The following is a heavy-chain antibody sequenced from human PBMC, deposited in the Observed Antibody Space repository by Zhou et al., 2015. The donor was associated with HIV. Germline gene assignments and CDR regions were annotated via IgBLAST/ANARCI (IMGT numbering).Heavy chain of an antibody. CDR3: ARRYCSSTSCRRWGHYYYYMDV. CDR1: GGTFSSYA. Sequence: QVQLVQSGAEVKKPGSSVKVSCKASGGTFSSYAISWVRQAPGQGLEWMGGIIPIFGTANYAQKFQGRVTITADESTSTAYMELSSLRSEDTAVYYCARRYCSSTSCRRWGHYYYYMDVWGKGTTVTVSS. J-gene: IGHJ6*03. D-gene: IGHD2-2*01. V-gene: IGHV1-69*01. CDR2: IIPIFGTA.